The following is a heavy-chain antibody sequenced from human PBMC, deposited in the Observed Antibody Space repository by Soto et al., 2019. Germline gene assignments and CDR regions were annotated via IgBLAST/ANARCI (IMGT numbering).Heavy chain of an antibody. V-gene: IGHV3-30*18. D-gene: IGHD5-18*01. CDR1: GFIFSNYG. CDR2: VSSAGSTK. CDR3: AKDLGYSYGGFFDY. Sequence: QVQLVESGGGVVQPERSLRLSCAASGFIFSNYGMHWVRQVPGKGLEWVAVVSSAGSTKYYADSVKGRFTISRDNSKNTVFLQMNSLRAEDTAVYYCAKDLGYSYGGFFDYWGQGTLVTVSS. J-gene: IGHJ4*02.